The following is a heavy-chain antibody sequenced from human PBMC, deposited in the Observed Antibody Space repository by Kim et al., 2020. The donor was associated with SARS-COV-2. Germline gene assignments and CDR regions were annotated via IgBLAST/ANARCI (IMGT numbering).Heavy chain of an antibody. D-gene: IGHD6-6*01. CDR2: T. J-gene: IGHJ4*02. Sequence: TYTTPSLKSRVPMSVDTSKSQCSLNLTSVTAADTAVYFCARRGRARYFDSWGQGALVTVSS. V-gene: IGHV4-39*01. CDR3: ARRGRARYFDS.